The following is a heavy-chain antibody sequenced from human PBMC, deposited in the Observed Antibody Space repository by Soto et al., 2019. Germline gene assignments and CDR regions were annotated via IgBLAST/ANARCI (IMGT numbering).Heavy chain of an antibody. Sequence: QVQLVESGGGVVQPGESLRLSCAASGFIFGSYAMNWVRQVPGKGPEWVAVLSTDGSTPYYADSVRGRFTISRDNSKSTLVLQMNSLRPEDTAIYFCAKSYDLWSPYLSFGDQRDPWGQGTLVTVSS. CDR1: GFIFGSYA. D-gene: IGHD3-3*01. CDR3: AKSYDLWSPYLSFGDQRDP. V-gene: IGHV3-30*16. CDR2: LSTDGSTP. J-gene: IGHJ5*02.